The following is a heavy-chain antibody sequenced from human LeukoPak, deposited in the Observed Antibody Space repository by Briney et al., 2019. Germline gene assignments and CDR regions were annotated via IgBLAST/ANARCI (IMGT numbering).Heavy chain of an antibody. CDR1: GFKFDDYG. J-gene: IGHJ6*03. CDR2: INSNGGST. D-gene: IGHD6-19*01. CDR3: ARVKYSSGWYSRVPGYYMDV. Sequence: SGGSLRLSCAASGFKFDDYGMSWVRQAPGKGLEWVSGINSNGGSTNYADSVKGRFTISRDNSKNTLYLQMNSLRAEDTAVYYCARVKYSSGWYSRVPGYYMDVWGKGTTVTISS. V-gene: IGHV3-20*04.